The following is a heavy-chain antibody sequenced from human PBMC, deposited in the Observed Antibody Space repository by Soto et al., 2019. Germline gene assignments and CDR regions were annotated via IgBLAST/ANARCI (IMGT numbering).Heavy chain of an antibody. J-gene: IGHJ3*02. CDR1: GGSFSGYY. V-gene: IGHV4-34*01. Sequence: SETLSLTCAVYGGSFSGYYWSWIRQPPGKGLEWIGEINHSGSTNYNPSLKSRVTISVDTSKNQFSLKLSSVTAADTAVYYCARVPYDSWSGLRTFDIWGQGTMVTVSS. CDR3: ARVPYDSWSGLRTFDI. CDR2: INHSGST. D-gene: IGHD3-3*01.